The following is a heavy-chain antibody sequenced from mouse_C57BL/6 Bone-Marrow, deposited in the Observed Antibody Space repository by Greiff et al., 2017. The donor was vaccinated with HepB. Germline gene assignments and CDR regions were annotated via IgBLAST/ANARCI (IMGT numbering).Heavy chain of an antibody. CDR1: GYTFTDYY. CDR2: IYPGSGNT. CDR3: ARYHPDYYAMDY. V-gene: IGHV1-76*01. J-gene: IGHJ4*01. Sequence: QVQLQQSGAELVRPGASVKLSCKASGYTFTDYYINWVKQRPGQGLEWIARIYPGSGNTYYNEKFKGKATLTAEKSSSTAYMQLSSLTSEDSAVYFCARYHPDYYAMDYWGQGTSVTVSS.